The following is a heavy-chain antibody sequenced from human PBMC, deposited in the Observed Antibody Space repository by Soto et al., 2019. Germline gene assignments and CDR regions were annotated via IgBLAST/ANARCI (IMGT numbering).Heavy chain of an antibody. V-gene: IGHV3-15*01. CDR2: IKSKTDGGTA. CDR1: GFTFINAW. CDR3: IACDSGCSYGLSGLDY. D-gene: IGHD5-18*01. J-gene: IGHJ4*02. Sequence: DVQVVESGGGLVKPGGSLRISCAVSGFTFINAWMFWVRQAPGQGLEWVGRIKSKTDGGTADYAAPVKGRYTISRDASKNTLYLQMNSLKTEDTSVYYCIACDSGCSYGLSGLDYWGQGTLVTVSS.